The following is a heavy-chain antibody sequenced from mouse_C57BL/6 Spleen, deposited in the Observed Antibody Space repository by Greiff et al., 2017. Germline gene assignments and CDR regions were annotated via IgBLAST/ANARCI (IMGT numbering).Heavy chain of an antibody. V-gene: IGHV5-4*03. D-gene: IGHD2-4*01. CDR1: GFTFSSYA. J-gene: IGHJ2*01. CDR3: ARGGLRRFRYIDY. Sequence: EVMLVESGGGLVKPGGSLKLSCAASGFTFSSYAMSWVRQTPEKRLEWVATISDGGSYTYYPDNVKGRFTISRDNAKNNLYLQMSHLKSEDTAMYYCARGGLRRFRYIDYWGQGTTLTVSS. CDR2: ISDGGSYT.